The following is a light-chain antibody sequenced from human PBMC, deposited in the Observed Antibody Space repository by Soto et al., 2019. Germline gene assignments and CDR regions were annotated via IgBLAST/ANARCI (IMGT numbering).Light chain of an antibody. CDR1: QTISSW. Sequence: DIQMTQSPSTLSGSVGDRVTITCRASQTISSWLAWYQQKPGKAPKLLIYAASTLQAGVPSRFSGSGSGTDFTLTISRLQPEDSATYFCHQLYAYPLTFGGGPRWRSN. CDR3: HQLYAYPLT. J-gene: IGKJ4*01. CDR2: AAS. V-gene: IGKV1-5*01.